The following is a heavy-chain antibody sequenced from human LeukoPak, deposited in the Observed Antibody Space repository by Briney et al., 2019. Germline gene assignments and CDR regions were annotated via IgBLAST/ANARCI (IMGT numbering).Heavy chain of an antibody. CDR3: AGDLNYDFWSGYPVSWFDP. V-gene: IGHV1-2*02. CDR2: INPNSGGT. J-gene: IGHJ5*02. Sequence: GASVKVSCKASGYTFTGYYMHRVRQAPGQGLEWMGWINPNSGGTNYAQKFQGRVTMTRDTSISTAYMELSRLRSDDTAVYYCAGDLNYDFWSGYPVSWFDPWGQGTLVTVSS. D-gene: IGHD3-3*01. CDR1: GYTFTGYY.